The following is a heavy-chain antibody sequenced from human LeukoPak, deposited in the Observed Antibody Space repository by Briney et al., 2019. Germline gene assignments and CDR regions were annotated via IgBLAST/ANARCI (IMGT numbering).Heavy chain of an antibody. V-gene: IGHV1-58*02. CDR2: IVVGSGNT. CDR3: ARGPWRYSGYDFVPGFDY. Sequence: ASVKVSCKASGFTFTSSAMQWVRQARGQRLEWIGWIVVGSGNTNYAQKFQGRVTMTRDTSISTAYMELSRLRSDDTAVYYCARGPWRYSGYDFVPGFDYWGQGTLVTVSS. D-gene: IGHD5-12*01. CDR1: GFTFTSSA. J-gene: IGHJ4*02.